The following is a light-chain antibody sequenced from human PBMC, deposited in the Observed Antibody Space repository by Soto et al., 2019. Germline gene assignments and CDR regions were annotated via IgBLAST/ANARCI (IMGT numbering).Light chain of an antibody. V-gene: IGLV2-8*01. CDR1: SSDVGGYNY. J-gene: IGLJ3*02. CDR3: SSYAASNNFYFV. CDR2: EVT. Sequence: QSVLTQPPSASGSPGQSVTISCTGTSSDVGGYNYVSWYQQYPGRAPKLMIYEVTKRPSVVPDRFSGSKSGNTASLTVSGLQAEDESDYYCSSYAASNNFYFVFGGGTKLTFL.